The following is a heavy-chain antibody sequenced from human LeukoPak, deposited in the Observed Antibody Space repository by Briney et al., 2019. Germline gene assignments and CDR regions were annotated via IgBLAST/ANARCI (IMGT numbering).Heavy chain of an antibody. D-gene: IGHD5-24*01. CDR1: GFTVSSNY. CDR3: ASSRDGYNSHAFDI. V-gene: IGHV3-53*01. J-gene: IGHJ3*02. Sequence: GGSLRLSCAASGFTVSSNYMSWVRQAPGKGLEWVSVIYSGGSTYYADSVKGRFTISRDNSKNTLYLQMNSLRAEDTAVYYCASSRDGYNSHAFDIWGQGTMVTVSS. CDR2: IYSGGST.